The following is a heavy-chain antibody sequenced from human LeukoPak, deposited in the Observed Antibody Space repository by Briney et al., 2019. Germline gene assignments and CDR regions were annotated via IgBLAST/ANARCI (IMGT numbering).Heavy chain of an antibody. Sequence: GQSLRLSCAVSGFTFTDSYMSWIRQAPGKGLEWVSYISSSGDTIYYADSVKGRFTISRDNAKNSRYLQMNSLRAEDTAVYYCARDRDSSGYFDYWGQGTLVTVSS. CDR1: GFTFTDSY. V-gene: IGHV3-11*01. CDR2: ISSSGDTI. CDR3: ARDRDSSGYFDY. J-gene: IGHJ4*02. D-gene: IGHD3-22*01.